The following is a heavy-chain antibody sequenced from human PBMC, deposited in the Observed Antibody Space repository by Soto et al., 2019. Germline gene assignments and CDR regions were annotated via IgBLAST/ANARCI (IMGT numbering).Heavy chain of an antibody. D-gene: IGHD2-15*01. V-gene: IGHV3-7*01. CDR3: AVVAATYNWFDP. CDR1: GFTFGSYW. J-gene: IGHJ5*02. Sequence: EVQLVESGGGLFQPGWSLRLSCAVSGFTFGSYWMNWVRRIPGKGLEWVAYIKPDGSATYYVDSVKGRFTISRDNAKNSLYLQMNSLRVEDTSVDDCAVVAATYNWFDPWGQGPLVTVSS. CDR2: IKPDGSAT.